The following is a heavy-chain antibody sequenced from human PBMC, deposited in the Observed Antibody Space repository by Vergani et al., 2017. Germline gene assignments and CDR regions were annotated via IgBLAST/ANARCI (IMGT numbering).Heavy chain of an antibody. D-gene: IGHD3-16*01. J-gene: IGHJ4*02. CDR1: GYTFTSYA. CDR3: ARDRYSPALGDFDY. Sequence: QVQLVQSGAEVKKPGASVKVSCKASGYTFTSYAMHWVRQAPGQRLEWMGWINAVNGNTKYSQKFQGRVTITRDTSASTAYMELSSLRSEGTAVYYCARDRYSPALGDFDYWGQGTLVTVSS. V-gene: IGHV1-3*01. CDR2: INAVNGNT.